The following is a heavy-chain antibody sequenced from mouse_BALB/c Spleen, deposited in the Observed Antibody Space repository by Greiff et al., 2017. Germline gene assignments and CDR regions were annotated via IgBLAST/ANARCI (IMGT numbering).Heavy chain of an antibody. CDR2: IRSKSNNYAT. Sequence: EVQRVESGGGLVQPKGSLKLSCAASGFTFNTYAMNWVRQAPGKGLEWVARIRSKSNNYATYYADSVKDRFTISRDDSQSMLYLQMNNLKTEDTAMYYCVRQGLLREGYFDYWGQGTTLTVSS. CDR1: GFTFNTYA. CDR3: VRQGLLREGYFDY. V-gene: IGHV10-1*02. J-gene: IGHJ2*01. D-gene: IGHD1-1*01.